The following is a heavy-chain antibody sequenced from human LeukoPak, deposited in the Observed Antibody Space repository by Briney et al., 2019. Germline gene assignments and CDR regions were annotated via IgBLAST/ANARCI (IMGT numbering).Heavy chain of an antibody. CDR2: IYTSGST. CDR1: GGSISSYY. J-gene: IGHJ5*02. CDR3: ARDVNLGLLWFGEFNDNWFDP. D-gene: IGHD3-10*01. Sequence: SETLSLTCTVSGGSISSYYWSWIRQPAGKGLEWIGRIYTSGSTNYNPSLKSRVTMSVDTSKNQFSLKLSSVTAADTAVYYCARDVNLGLLWFGEFNDNWFDPWGQGTLVTVSS. V-gene: IGHV4-4*07.